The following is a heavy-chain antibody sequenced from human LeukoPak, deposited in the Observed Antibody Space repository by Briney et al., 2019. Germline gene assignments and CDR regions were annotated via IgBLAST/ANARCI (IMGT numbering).Heavy chain of an antibody. CDR3: ARWGKEMAYDY. D-gene: IGHD5-24*01. CDR1: GGSIRSSYYY. CDR2: IYDSGST. J-gene: IGHJ4*02. V-gene: IGHV4-39*01. Sequence: SETLSLTCTVSGGSIRSSYYYWGWIRQPPGKGLEWIGSIYDSGSTYYNPSLKSRVTISVDTSKNQFSLKLNSVTAADTAVYYCARWGKEMAYDYWGQGTLVTVSS.